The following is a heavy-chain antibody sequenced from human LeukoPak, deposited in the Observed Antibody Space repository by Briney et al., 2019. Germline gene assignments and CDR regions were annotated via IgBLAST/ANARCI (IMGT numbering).Heavy chain of an antibody. CDR2: MNPNSANT. CDR3: ARAGYYGGYNSYRFEY. J-gene: IGHJ4*02. CDR1: GYTFTSYD. D-gene: IGHD4-23*01. V-gene: IGHV1-8*03. Sequence: GASVKVSCKASGYTFTSYDINWVRQATGQGLEWIGWMNPNSANTGYAQKFQDRVTITRNTSISTAYMELSSLRSEDTAVYYCARAGYYGGYNSYRFEYWGLGTLVAVSS.